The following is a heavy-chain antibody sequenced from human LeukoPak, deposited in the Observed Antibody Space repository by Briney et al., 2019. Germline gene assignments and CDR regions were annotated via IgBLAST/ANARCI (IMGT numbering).Heavy chain of an antibody. J-gene: IGHJ4*02. Sequence: GGSLTLSCAASGFTVSSNYMSWVRQAPGKGLEWVSVIYSGGSTYYADSVKGRFTIYRDNSKNTLYLQMNSLRAEDTAVYYCATSVGIVATFDYWGQGTLVTVSS. CDR1: GFTVSSNY. D-gene: IGHD5-12*01. V-gene: IGHV3-53*01. CDR3: ATSVGIVATFDY. CDR2: IYSGGST.